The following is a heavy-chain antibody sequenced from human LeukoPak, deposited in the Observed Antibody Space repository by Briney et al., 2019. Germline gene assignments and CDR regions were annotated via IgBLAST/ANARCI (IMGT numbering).Heavy chain of an antibody. J-gene: IGHJ4*02. Sequence: ASVKASCRASGYTFTSYAMNWVRQAPGQGLEWMGWINTNTGNPTYAQGFTGRFVFSLDTSVSTAYLQISSLKAEDTAVYYCARTGGRVGATQFDYWGQGTLVTVSS. CDR3: ARTGGRVGATQFDY. CDR2: INTNTGNP. V-gene: IGHV7-4-1*02. CDR1: GYTFTSYA. D-gene: IGHD1-26*01.